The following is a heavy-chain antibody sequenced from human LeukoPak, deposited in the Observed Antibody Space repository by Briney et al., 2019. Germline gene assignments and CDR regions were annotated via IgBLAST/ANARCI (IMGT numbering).Heavy chain of an antibody. Sequence: GGSLRLSCAASGFTFSSYWMSWVRQAPGKGLEWVANIKQDGSEKYYVDSVKGRFTISRDNAKNSLYLQMNSLRAEDTAVYYCARDRATTYYYYGMDVWGQGTTVTVSS. J-gene: IGHJ6*02. D-gene: IGHD1-1*01. CDR3: ARDRATTYYYYGMDV. V-gene: IGHV3-7*01. CDR2: IKQDGSEK. CDR1: GFTFSSYW.